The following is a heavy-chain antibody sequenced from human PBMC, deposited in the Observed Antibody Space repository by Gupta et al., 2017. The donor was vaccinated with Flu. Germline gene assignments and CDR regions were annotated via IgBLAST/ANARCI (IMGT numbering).Heavy chain of an antibody. Sequence: RQAPGKGREWIAEINHSGNTNYNAALKSRVTVSVDTSKRQFSLRLSSGTAADTGVYYCARYGNSTLPVDMFDYWSPGTKVTVSS. CDR3: ARYGNSTLPVDMFDY. CDR2: INHSGNT. J-gene: IGHJ4*02. D-gene: IGHD4-17*01. V-gene: IGHV4-34*01.